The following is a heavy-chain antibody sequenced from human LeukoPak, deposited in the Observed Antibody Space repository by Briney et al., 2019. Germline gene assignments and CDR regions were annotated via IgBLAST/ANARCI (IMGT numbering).Heavy chain of an antibody. Sequence: PGGSLRLSCAASGFTFDDYGMSWVRQAPGKGLEWVSGINWNGGSTGYADSVQGRFTISRDNAKNTVYLQMNSLRAEDSAVYYCARGPGGSYSFDYWGQGTLVTVSS. V-gene: IGHV3-20*04. D-gene: IGHD1-26*01. J-gene: IGHJ4*02. CDR3: ARGPGGSYSFDY. CDR2: INWNGGST. CDR1: GFTFDDYG.